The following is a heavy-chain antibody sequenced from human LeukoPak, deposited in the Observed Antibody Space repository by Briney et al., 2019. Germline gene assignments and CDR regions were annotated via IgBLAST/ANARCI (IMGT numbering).Heavy chain of an antibody. V-gene: IGHV4-38-2*02. CDR1: DYSISSGYY. Sequence: SETLSLTCTVSDYSISSGYYWGWIRQPPGKGLEWIGEINHSGSTNYNPSLKSRVTLSLDTSKNQFSLNLTSVTAADTAVYYCAETGEISSIWGRGTMVTVSS. J-gene: IGHJ3*02. D-gene: IGHD1-14*01. CDR3: AETGEISSI. CDR2: INHSGST.